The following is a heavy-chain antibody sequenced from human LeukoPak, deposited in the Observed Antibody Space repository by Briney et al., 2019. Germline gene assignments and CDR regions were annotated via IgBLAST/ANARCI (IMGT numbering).Heavy chain of an antibody. CDR1: GFTFSDYY. D-gene: IGHD3-10*01. V-gene: IGHV3-11*01. Sequence: PGGSLRLSCAASGFTFSDYYMSWIRQAPGKGLEWVSYISSSGSTIYYADSVKGRFTISRDNAKNSLYLQMNSLRAEDTAVYYCARDSGTMVRGTYYYYGMDVWGQGTTVTVSS. CDR3: ARDSGTMVRGTYYYYGMDV. CDR2: ISSSGSTI. J-gene: IGHJ6*02.